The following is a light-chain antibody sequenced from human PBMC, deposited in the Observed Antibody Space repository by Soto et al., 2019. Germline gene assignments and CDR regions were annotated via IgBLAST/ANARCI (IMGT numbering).Light chain of an antibody. J-gene: IGKJ1*01. CDR1: QSISSW. CDR3: QQYNSYSWP. Sequence: DIQMTQSPSTLSASVGDRVTITCRASQSISSWLAWYQQKPGKAPKLLIYKASSLESGVPSRFSGSGSGTEFTLTLSSLQPDDFATYYCQQYNSYSWPFGQGTKVEIK. V-gene: IGKV1-5*03. CDR2: KAS.